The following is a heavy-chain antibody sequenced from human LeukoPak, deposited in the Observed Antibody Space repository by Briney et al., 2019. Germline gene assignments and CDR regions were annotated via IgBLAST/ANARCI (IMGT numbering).Heavy chain of an antibody. CDR1: GGSISSYY. V-gene: IGHV4-59*01. CDR2: IYYSGST. J-gene: IGHJ4*02. CDR3: ARDLHGSGS. Sequence: SETLSHTCTVSGGSISSYYWSWIRQPPGKGLEWIGYIYYSGSTNYNPSLKSRVTISVDTSKNQFSLKLSSVTAADTAVYYCARDLHGSGSWGQGTLVTVSS. D-gene: IGHD3-10*01.